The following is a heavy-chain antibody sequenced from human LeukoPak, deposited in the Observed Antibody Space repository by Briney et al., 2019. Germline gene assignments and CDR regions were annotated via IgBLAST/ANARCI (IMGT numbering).Heavy chain of an antibody. J-gene: IGHJ4*02. CDR2: INHSGST. Sequence: PSETLSLTCNVSGYSISSGYFWGWIRQPPGKGLEWIGDINHSGSTNYNPSLKSRVTISVDTSKNQFSLKLSSVTAADTAVYYCARPKRGGFDYWGQGTLVTVSS. V-gene: IGHV4-38-2*02. CDR1: GYSISSGYF. CDR3: ARPKRGGFDY.